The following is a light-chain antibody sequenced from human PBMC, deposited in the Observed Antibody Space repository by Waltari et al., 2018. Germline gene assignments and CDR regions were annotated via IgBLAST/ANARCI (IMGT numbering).Light chain of an antibody. Sequence: EIVLTQSPATLSLSPGERATLSCRASQSVSSDLAWSQLKPGQAPRLLISDVSNRATGIPARFSGSGSETDFTLTISTLEPEDFALYYCQQRRSWPLTFGGGTKVEIK. CDR1: QSVSSD. J-gene: IGKJ4*01. V-gene: IGKV3-11*01. CDR2: DVS. CDR3: QQRRSWPLT.